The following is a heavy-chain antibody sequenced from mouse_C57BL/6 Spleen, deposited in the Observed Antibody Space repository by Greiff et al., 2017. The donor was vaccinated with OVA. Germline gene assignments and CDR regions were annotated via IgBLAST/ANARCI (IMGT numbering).Heavy chain of an antibody. CDR3: APHYYGSSYYAMDY. D-gene: IGHD1-1*01. J-gene: IGHJ4*01. Sequence: VQLKQSGAELVKPGASVKLSCTASGFNIKDYYMHWVKQRTEQGLEWIGRIDPEDGDTKYAPKFQGKATITADTSSNTAYLQLSSLTSEDTAVYYCAPHYYGSSYYAMDYWGQGTSVTVSS. V-gene: IGHV14-2*01. CDR1: GFNIKDYY. CDR2: IDPEDGDT.